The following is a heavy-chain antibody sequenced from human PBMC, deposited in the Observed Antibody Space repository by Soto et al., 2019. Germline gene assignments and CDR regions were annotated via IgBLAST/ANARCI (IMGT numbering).Heavy chain of an antibody. J-gene: IGHJ4*02. D-gene: IGHD2-15*01. CDR1: GFTFSNAW. CDR2: IKSKTDGGTT. CDR3: TTGPPVQVYCSGGSCHDY. V-gene: IGHV3-15*01. Sequence: GGSLRLSCAASGFTFSNAWMSWVRQAPGKGLEWVGRIKSKTDGGTTDYAAPVKGRFTISRDDSKNTLYLQMNSLKTEDAAVYYCTTGPPVQVYCSGGSCHDYWGQGTLVTVSS.